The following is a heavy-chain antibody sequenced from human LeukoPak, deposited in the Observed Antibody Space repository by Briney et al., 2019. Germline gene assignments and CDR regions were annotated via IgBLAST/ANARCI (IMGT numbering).Heavy chain of an antibody. Sequence: GGSLRLSCAASGFTFSSYWMNWVRQAPGKGLVWVSRVNSDGSITAYADSVKGQFTISRDNAKTTLYLQMNSLRGEDTAVYYCARMGSQRNGVDVWGQGTTVTVSS. CDR3: ARMGSQRNGVDV. CDR2: VNSDGSIT. CDR1: GFTFSSYW. J-gene: IGHJ6*02. V-gene: IGHV3-74*01. D-gene: IGHD1-26*01.